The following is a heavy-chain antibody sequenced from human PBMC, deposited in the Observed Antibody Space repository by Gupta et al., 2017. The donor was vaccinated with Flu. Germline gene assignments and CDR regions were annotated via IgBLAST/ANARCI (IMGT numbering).Heavy chain of an antibody. CDR3: ARDGAGEADSPLLGAFDL. CDR1: GFKFVDHW. J-gene: IGHJ3*01. V-gene: IGHV3-74*01. Sequence: EVQLVESGGGLIQPGGSLRLSCAASGFKFVDHWPHWLRQGPGMGLVWVSRINSDGNSRTYADFVKGRFTISRDRASNTVYLQMGSLRAEDTGVYYCARDGAGEADSPLLGAFDLWGQGTMVTVSS. D-gene: IGHD3-9*01. CDR2: INSDGNSR.